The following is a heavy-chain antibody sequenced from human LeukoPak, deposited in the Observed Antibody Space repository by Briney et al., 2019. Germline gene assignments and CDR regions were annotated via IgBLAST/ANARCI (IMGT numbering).Heavy chain of an antibody. D-gene: IGHD6-6*01. CDR2: INPSGGST. V-gene: IGHV1-46*01. J-gene: IGHJ4*02. CDR1: GYTFTNYY. Sequence: ASVKVSCKAPGYTFTNYYIHWVRQAPGQGLEWTGIINPSGGSTSYAQKFQGRVTMTRDTSTSTVYMELSSLRSEDTAVYYCAREGPYSDSSRSRFDYWGRGTLVTVSS. CDR3: AREGPYSDSSRSRFDY.